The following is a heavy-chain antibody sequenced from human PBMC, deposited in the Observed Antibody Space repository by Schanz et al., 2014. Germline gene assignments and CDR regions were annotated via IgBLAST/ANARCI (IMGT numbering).Heavy chain of an antibody. D-gene: IGHD2-8*01. CDR2: ITYDGSNT. J-gene: IGHJ4*02. CDR3: ASLYDREYFDY. V-gene: IGHV3-33*08. Sequence: QVQLVESGGGVVQPGRSLRLSCAASGFTFSGYGMHWVRQAPGKGLEWVAIITYDGSNTYHADSVKGRFTISRDNSKNTLYLQMNSLRAEDTAVYYCASLYDREYFDYWGQGTLVTVSS. CDR1: GFTFSGYG.